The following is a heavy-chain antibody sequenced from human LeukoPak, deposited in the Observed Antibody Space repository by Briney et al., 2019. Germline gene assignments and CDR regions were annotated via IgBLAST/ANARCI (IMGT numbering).Heavy chain of an antibody. CDR3: ARCCSGGTLSSAFDI. V-gene: IGHV1-69*05. D-gene: IGHD2-15*01. Sequence: ASVKVSCKASGGTFSSYAIGWVRQAPGQGLEWMGGIIPIFGTANYAQKFQGRVTITTDESTSTAYMELSSLRSEDTAVYYCARCCSGGTLSSAFDIWGQGTMVTVSS. J-gene: IGHJ3*02. CDR2: IIPIFGTA. CDR1: GGTFSSYA.